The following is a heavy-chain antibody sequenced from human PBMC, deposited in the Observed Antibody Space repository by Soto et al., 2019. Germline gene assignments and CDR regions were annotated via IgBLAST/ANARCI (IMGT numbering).Heavy chain of an antibody. CDR3: VREKYCSGGSCYSDY. Sequence: QVQLVESGGGLAKPGGSLRLSCAASGFTFSHYFMTWIRQAPGKGLEWVSNISNSGSTTYYADSVKGRFTISRDNAKGSLSLQMNSLRAEDTAVYYCVREKYCSGGSCYSDYWGQGTVVTVSS. V-gene: IGHV3-11*01. D-gene: IGHD2-15*01. J-gene: IGHJ4*02. CDR1: GFTFSHYF. CDR2: ISNSGSTT.